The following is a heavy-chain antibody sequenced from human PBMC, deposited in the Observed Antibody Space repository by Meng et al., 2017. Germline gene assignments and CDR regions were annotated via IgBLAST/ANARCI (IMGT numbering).Heavy chain of an antibody. CDR1: GFYFSHAW. J-gene: IGHJ4*02. CDR3: IWDDTAVFDY. D-gene: IGHD5-18*01. CDR2: IKNNTDGGTA. V-gene: IGHV3-15*01. Sequence: VSLGESGGELVMPGGSLILTCATYGFYFSHAWMSWVRQAPGKGMEWVGSIKNNTDGGTADYAAPVTGRFTISRDDSKITLYLPMIELRTDDTGTYFCIWDDTAVFDYWGQGTLVTVSS.